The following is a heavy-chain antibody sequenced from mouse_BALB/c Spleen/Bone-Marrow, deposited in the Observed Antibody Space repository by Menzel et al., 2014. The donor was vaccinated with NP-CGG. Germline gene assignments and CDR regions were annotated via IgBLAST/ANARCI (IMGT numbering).Heavy chain of an antibody. V-gene: IGHV1-14*01. J-gene: IGHJ4*01. Sequence: VQLKESGPELVKPGASVKMSCKASGYTFTSYVMHWVKQKPGQGLEWIGYINPYNDGTKYNEKFKGKATLTSDKSSSTDYMELSSLTSEDSAVYYCARRGYDEGYYAMDYWGQRTSVTVSS. CDR3: ARRGYDEGYYAMDY. CDR1: GYTFTSYV. D-gene: IGHD2-14*01. CDR2: INPYNDGT.